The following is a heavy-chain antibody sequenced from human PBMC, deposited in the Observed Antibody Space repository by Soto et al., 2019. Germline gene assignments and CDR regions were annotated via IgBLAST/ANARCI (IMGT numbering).Heavy chain of an antibody. CDR2: IYSGGST. Sequence: GGSLRLSCAASGFTVSSNYMSWVRQAPGKGLEWVSVIYSGGSTYYADSVKGRFTISRDNSKNTVNLLMNSLRDDDSAMYYCARSRNSAVADSLDFWGQGALGTV. J-gene: IGHJ4*02. V-gene: IGHV3-53*05. CDR3: ARSRNSAVADSLDF. D-gene: IGHD1-26*01. CDR1: GFTVSSNY.